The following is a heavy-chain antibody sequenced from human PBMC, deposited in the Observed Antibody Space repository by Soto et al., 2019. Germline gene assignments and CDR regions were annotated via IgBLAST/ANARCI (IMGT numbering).Heavy chain of an antibody. CDR3: LKDVLPGGADX. Sequence: EVKLVESGGGLVQPGRSLRLSCTASGFASDDYAMHWVRQAPGKGLEWVSGIYWNSNRIGYGDSVKGRFTXSRDXAKXXXXXXXNSLRPXXTALYYCLKDVLPGGADXWGQGTL. CDR2: IYWNSNRI. D-gene: IGHD3-16*01. CDR1: GFASDDYA. V-gene: IGHV3-9*02. J-gene: IGHJ4*02.